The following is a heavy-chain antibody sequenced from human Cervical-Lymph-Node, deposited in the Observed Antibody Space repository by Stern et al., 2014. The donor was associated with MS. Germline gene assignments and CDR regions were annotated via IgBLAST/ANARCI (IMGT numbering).Heavy chain of an antibody. CDR3: ARSYNWSPFDP. V-gene: IGHV2-70*04. CDR1: GFSLSTSGMR. CDR2: IDWDNTE. J-gene: IGHJ5*02. D-gene: IGHD1-1*01. Sequence: QVTLRESGPAMVKPTQNLTLTCTFSGFSLSTSGMRVSWIRQPPGKALEWLARIDWDNTEFYSPSLKTRLTISKDTSRNQVVLVMTNMDPTDTATYFCARSYNWSPFDPWGQGTLVTVSS.